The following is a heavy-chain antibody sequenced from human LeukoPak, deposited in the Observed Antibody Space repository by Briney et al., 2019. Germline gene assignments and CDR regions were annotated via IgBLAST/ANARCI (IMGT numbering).Heavy chain of an antibody. J-gene: IGHJ4*02. CDR1: GFTFSEYG. CDR2: ISSSTSTI. V-gene: IGHV3-48*01. Sequence: TGGSLRLSCAASGFTFSEYGVNWVRQAPGKGLEWVSYISSSTSTIQYADSVRGRFTISRDNAKNSLYLEMNSLRAEDTAVYYCAKDPGIAAAGTTNWGQGTLVTVSS. CDR3: AKDPGIAAAGTTN. D-gene: IGHD6-13*01.